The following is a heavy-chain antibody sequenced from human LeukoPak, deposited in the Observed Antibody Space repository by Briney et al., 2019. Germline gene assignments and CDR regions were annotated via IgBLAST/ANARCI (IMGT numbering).Heavy chain of an antibody. V-gene: IGHV4-39*01. CDR1: GGSISSSNYY. D-gene: IGHD6-13*01. CDR3: ASGSSSGLLGWFDP. J-gene: IGHJ5*02. CDR2: IYYSGST. Sequence: SETLSLTCTVSGGSISSSNYYWGWIRQPPGKGLEWIGSIYYSGSTYYNPSLKRRVTIYVDTSKNQFSLKPNSVTAADTAMYYCASGSSSGLLGWFDPWGQGTLVTVSS.